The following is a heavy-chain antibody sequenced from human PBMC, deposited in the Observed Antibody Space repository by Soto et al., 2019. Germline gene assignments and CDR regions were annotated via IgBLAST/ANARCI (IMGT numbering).Heavy chain of an antibody. D-gene: IGHD3-10*01. J-gene: IGHJ6*02. CDR2: ISGSGGST. CDR1: GFTFSSYA. Sequence: EVQLLESGGGLVQPGGSLRLSCAASGFTFSSYAMSWVRQAPGKGLEWVSAISGSGGSTYYADSVKGRFTITRDNSKNTLYLQMNSLRAEDTAVDYCAKDPTPGDYYYGMDVWGQGTTVTVSS. CDR3: AKDPTPGDYYYGMDV. V-gene: IGHV3-23*01.